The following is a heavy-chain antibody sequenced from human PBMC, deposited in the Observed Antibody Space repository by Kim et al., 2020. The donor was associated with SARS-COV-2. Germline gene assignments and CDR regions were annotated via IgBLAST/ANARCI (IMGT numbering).Heavy chain of an antibody. CDR3: ASLYSNFNYYYYGTDV. CDR2: ISYDGSNK. V-gene: IGHV3-30*03. J-gene: IGHJ6*01. D-gene: IGHD4-4*01. Sequence: GGSLRLSCAASGFTFSSYGMHWVRQAPGKGLEWVSVISYDGSNKYYADSVKGRFTISRDNSKNTLYLQMNSLRAEDTAVYYCASLYSNFNYYYYGTDVWG. CDR1: GFTFSSYG.